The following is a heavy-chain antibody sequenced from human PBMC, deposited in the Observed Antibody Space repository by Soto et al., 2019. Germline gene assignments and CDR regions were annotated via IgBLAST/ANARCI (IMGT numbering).Heavy chain of an antibody. Sequence: QLQLQESGPGLVKPSETLSLTCTVSGGSISSSSFYWGWVRQPPGKGLEWIGSVSHRGSTYYNPSLTSRVIISVDTSKNHFSLKLNSVTAADTAVYYCVSPYNFYFMDVWGKGTPVTVSS. D-gene: IGHD3-16*01. CDR1: GGSISSSSFY. J-gene: IGHJ6*03. CDR2: VSHRGST. V-gene: IGHV4-39*02. CDR3: VSPYNFYFMDV.